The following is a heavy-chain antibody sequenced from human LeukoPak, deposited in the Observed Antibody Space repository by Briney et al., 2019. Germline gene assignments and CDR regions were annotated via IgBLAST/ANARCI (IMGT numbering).Heavy chain of an antibody. J-gene: IGHJ6*02. Sequence: PSETLSLTCSVSGGSISSYYWSWIRQPPGKGLEWVGYIYYSGSTNYNPSLKSRVTISVDTSKNQFSLKLSSVTAADTAVYYCARDNWNYGSSMDVWGQGATVTVSS. D-gene: IGHD1-7*01. CDR3: ARDNWNYGSSMDV. CDR2: IYYSGST. CDR1: GGSISSYY. V-gene: IGHV4-59*01.